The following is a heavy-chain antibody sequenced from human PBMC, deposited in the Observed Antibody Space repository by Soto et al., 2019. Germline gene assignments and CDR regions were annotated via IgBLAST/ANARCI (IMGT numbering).Heavy chain of an antibody. CDR2: IWGDGSKK. CDR1: GFSFTNYG. CDR3: ATQRITTSDF. V-gene: IGHV3-33*01. Sequence: PGGSLRLSCAASGFSFTNYGMHWVRQAPGKGLEWVAAIWGDGSKKFYADSVTGRFSISRDNSKNTLYLQMNSLRADDTAVYYCATQRITTSDFWGLGTLVTVSS. D-gene: IGHD1-1*01. J-gene: IGHJ4*02.